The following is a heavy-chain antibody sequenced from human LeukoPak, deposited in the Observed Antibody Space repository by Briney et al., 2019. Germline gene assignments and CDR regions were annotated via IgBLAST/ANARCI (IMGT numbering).Heavy chain of an antibody. D-gene: IGHD5-18*01. CDR3: ARVGRGYSDRWWFDP. Sequence: SVKVSCKASGGTFSSYTISWVRKAPGQGLEWMGRIIPILGIANYAQKFQGRVTITADKSTSTAYMELSSLRSEDTAVYYCARVGRGYSDRWWFDPWGQGTLVTVSS. J-gene: IGHJ5*02. CDR2: IIPILGIA. CDR1: GGTFSSYT. V-gene: IGHV1-69*02.